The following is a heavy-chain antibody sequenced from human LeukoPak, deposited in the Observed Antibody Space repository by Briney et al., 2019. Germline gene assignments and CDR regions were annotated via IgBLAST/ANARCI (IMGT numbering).Heavy chain of an antibody. CDR3: ARWDMAAAATGDY. D-gene: IGHD6-13*01. V-gene: IGHV1-2*02. CDR1: VYTFTGYY. J-gene: IGHJ4*02. CDR2: INPNSGGT. Sequence: ASVKVSCKASVYTFTGYYMHWVPQAPGQGLEWGGCINPNSGGTKYAQKLQGRDTMTRDTSISTAYTELSRLRSDGTAVNYGARWDMAAAATGDYWGQGTLVTVSS.